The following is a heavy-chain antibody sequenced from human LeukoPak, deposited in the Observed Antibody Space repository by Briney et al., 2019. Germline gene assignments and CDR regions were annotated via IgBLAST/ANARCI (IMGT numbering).Heavy chain of an antibody. CDR2: VQYDGSNE. CDR3: AKDRCSNGVGCYYYYMDV. Sequence: GGSLRLSCAASGFTFRTYAMHWVRQTPGKGLEWVAYVQYDGSNEQYADSVKGRFSISRDSSKNILYLQMNSLRGEDTAVYYCAKDRCSNGVGCYYYYMDVWGKGTTVTISS. D-gene: IGHD2-8*01. CDR1: GFTFRTYA. V-gene: IGHV3-30*02. J-gene: IGHJ6*03.